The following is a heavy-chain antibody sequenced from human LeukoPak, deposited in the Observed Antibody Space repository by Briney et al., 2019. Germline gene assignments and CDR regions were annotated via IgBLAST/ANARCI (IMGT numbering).Heavy chain of an antibody. V-gene: IGHV3-48*04. D-gene: IGHD4-17*01. CDR1: GFTFSSYS. J-gene: IGHJ4*02. Sequence: GGSLRLSCAASGFTFSSYSMNWVRQAPGKGLEWVSYITGGSYTIYYAHSVRGRFTISRDNAKNTLYLQMNTLRAEDTAVYYCARGGYGAYMGWGQGNLVTVSS. CDR3: ARGGYGAYMG. CDR2: ITGGSYTI.